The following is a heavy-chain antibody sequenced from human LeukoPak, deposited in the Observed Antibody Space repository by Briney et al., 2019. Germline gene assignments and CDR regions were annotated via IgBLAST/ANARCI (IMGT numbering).Heavy chain of an antibody. V-gene: IGHV3-7*01. CDR1: GFTFSSYW. D-gene: IGHD3-22*01. J-gene: IGHJ3*02. Sequence: PGGPLRLSCAASGFTFSSYWMSWVRQAPGKGLEWVANIKQDGSEKYYVDSVKGRFTISRDNAKNSLYLQMNSLRAEDTAVYYCASNYDSSGYYYPDDAFDIWGQGTMVTVSS. CDR2: IKQDGSEK. CDR3: ASNYDSSGYYYPDDAFDI.